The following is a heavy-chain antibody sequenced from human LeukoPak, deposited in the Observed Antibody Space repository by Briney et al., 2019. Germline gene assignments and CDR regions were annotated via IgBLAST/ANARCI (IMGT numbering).Heavy chain of an antibody. V-gene: IGHV4-59*01. Sequence: SETLSLTCTVPGGSISSDYWSWIRQPPGKGLEWIGYIYYSGSTNYDPSLKSRVTVSVDTSKNQFSLKLSSVTAADTAVYYCARELAYCSGDCYPRYFDLWGRGTLVTVSS. J-gene: IGHJ2*01. D-gene: IGHD2-21*02. CDR3: ARELAYCSGDCYPRYFDL. CDR1: GGSISSDY. CDR2: IYYSGST.